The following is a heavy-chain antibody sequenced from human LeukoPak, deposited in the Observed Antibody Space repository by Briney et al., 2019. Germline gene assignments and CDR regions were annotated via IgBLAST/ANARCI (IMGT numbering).Heavy chain of an antibody. D-gene: IGHD3-10*01. CDR1: GYTFTSYD. V-gene: IGHV1-8*01. CDR2: MNPNSGNT. Sequence: ASVKVSCKASGYTFTSYDINWVRQATGQGLEWMGWMNPNSGNTGYAQKFQGRVTMTRNTSISTAYMELSSLRSEDTAVYYCARGPRYYGSGSYYTYDYWGQGTLVTVSS. CDR3: ARGPRYYGSGSYYTYDY. J-gene: IGHJ4*02.